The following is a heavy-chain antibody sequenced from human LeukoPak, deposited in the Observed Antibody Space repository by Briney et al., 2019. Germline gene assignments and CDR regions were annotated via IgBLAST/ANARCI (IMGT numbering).Heavy chain of an antibody. D-gene: IGHD6-13*01. CDR3: ARDIAGISDS. V-gene: IGHV3-21*01. Sequence: GGSLRLSCAASGFTFSSYSMNWVRQAPGKGLEWVSSISSGSAYIYYADSMKGRFTIFRDNGKNSLYLQMNSLRAEDTAVYYCARDIAGISDSWGQGTLVTVSS. CDR1: GFTFSSYS. J-gene: IGHJ4*02. CDR2: ISSGSAYI.